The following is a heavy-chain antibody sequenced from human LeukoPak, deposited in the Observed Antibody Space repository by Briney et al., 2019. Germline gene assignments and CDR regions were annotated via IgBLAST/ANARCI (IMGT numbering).Heavy chain of an antibody. J-gene: IGHJ5*02. V-gene: IGHV1-18*01. D-gene: IGHD1-1*01. CDR3: ANELEPNWFDP. CDR2: ISAYNGNT. Sequence: GASVKVSCKASGYIFTSYGISWVRQAPGQGLEWMGWISAYNGNTNYAQKLQGRVTMTTDTSTSTAYMELSSLRSEDTAVYYCANELEPNWFDPWGQGTLVTVSS. CDR1: GYIFTSYG.